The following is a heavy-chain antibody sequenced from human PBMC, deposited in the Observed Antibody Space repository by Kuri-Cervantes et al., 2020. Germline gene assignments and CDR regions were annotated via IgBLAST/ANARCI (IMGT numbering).Heavy chain of an antibody. Sequence: SLKISCAASGFTFDGYAMHWVRQAPGKGLKWVSGISWSSGSIGYADSVKGRFTISRDNAKNSLYLQMNSLRAEDTAVYYCARAKGYYVGIGYFDYWGQGTLVTVSS. J-gene: IGHJ4*02. D-gene: IGHD1-26*01. CDR3: ARAKGYYVGIGYFDY. CDR2: ISWSSGSI. CDR1: GFTFDGYA. V-gene: IGHV3-9*01.